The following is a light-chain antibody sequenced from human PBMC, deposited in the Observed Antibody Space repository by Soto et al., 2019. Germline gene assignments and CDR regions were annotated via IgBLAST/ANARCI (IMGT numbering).Light chain of an antibody. CDR3: QQYNDWPPYT. J-gene: IGKJ2*01. V-gene: IGKV3-15*01. CDR2: GAS. Sequence: DIVMTQSPASLSVSPGVRATLSCRASQSVSSNLAWYQQKPGQSPRLLIYGASTRATCIPARFSGSGSGTAFTITISSLQSEDFAVYYGQQYNDWPPYTFGQGTTLAIK. CDR1: QSVSSN.